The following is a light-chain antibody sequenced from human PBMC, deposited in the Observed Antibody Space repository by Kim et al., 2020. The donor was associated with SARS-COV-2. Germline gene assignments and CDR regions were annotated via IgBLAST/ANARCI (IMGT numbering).Light chain of an antibody. J-gene: IGKJ1*01. V-gene: IGKV1-5*03. CDR2: KAS. CDR3: QQYNSAWT. Sequence: YASVGDRVTITCRASQSISSWLAWYQQKPGKAPKLLIYKASSLESGVPSRFSGSGSWTEFTLTISSLQPDDFATYYCQQYNSAWTFGQGTKVDIK. CDR1: QSISSW.